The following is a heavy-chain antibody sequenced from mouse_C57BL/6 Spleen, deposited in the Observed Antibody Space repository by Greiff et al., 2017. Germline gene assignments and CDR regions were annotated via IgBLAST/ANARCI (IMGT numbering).Heavy chain of an antibody. Sequence: QVQLQQSGAELVMPGASVTLSCKASGYTFTDYEMHWVKQTPVHGLEWIGAIDPETGGTAYNQKFKGKAILTADKSSSTAYMELRSLTSEDSAVYYCTRWNYDYLFDYWGQGTTLTVSS. CDR3: TRWNYDYLFDY. V-gene: IGHV1-15*01. CDR2: IDPETGGT. D-gene: IGHD2-4*01. J-gene: IGHJ2*01. CDR1: GYTFTDYE.